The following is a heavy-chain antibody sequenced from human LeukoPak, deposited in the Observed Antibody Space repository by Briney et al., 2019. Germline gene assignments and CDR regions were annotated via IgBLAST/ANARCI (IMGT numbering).Heavy chain of an antibody. CDR2: INPNSGGT. CDR3: ARSTDLGPYYFDY. V-gene: IGHV1-2*02. CDR1: GYTFTSYY. D-gene: IGHD1-26*01. Sequence: ASVKVSCKASGYTFTSYYMHWVRQAPGQGLEWMGWINPNSGGTNYAQKFQGRVTMTRDTSISTAYMELSRLRSDDTAVYYCARSTDLGPYYFDYWGQGTLVTVSS. J-gene: IGHJ4*02.